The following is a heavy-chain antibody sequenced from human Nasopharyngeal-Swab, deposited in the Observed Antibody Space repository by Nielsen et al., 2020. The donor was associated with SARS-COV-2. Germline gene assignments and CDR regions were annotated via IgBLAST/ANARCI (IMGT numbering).Heavy chain of an antibody. Sequence: RGSLRLSCAASGFTFSSYGMHWVRQAPGKGLEWVAVIWYDGSNKYYADSVKGRFTISRDNSKNTLYLQMNSLRAEDTAVYYCARGGGPFSKTYFDYWGQGTLVTVSS. D-gene: IGHD3-16*01. CDR2: IWYDGSNK. CDR1: GFTFSSYG. V-gene: IGHV3-33*08. J-gene: IGHJ4*02. CDR3: ARGGGPFSKTYFDY.